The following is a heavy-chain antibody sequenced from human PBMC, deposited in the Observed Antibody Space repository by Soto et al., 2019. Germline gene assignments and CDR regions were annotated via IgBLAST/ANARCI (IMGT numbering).Heavy chain of an antibody. V-gene: IGHV4-30-4*08. D-gene: IGHD5-18*01. CDR2: IYYSGST. Sequence: QVQLQESGPGLVKPSQTLSLTCTVSGGSISSGGYYWSWIRQHPGKGLEWIGYIYYSGSTYYNPSLKSRVTISVDTSKNQFSLKLSSVTAADTAVYYCARDRTVDTAMVTRPDNWFDPWGQGTLVTVSS. J-gene: IGHJ5*02. CDR1: GGSISSGGYY. CDR3: ARDRTVDTAMVTRPDNWFDP.